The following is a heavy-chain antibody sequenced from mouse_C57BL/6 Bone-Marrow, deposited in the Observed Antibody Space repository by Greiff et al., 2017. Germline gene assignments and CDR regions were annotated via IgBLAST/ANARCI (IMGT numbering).Heavy chain of an antibody. D-gene: IGHD2-1*01. CDR3: ARDGNFLWYFDV. J-gene: IGHJ1*03. V-gene: IGHV2-2*01. Sequence: VKVVESGPGLVQPSQSLSITCTVSGFSLTSYGVHWVRQSPGKGLEWLGVIWSGGSTDYNAAFISRLSISKDNSKSQVFFKMNSLHADDTAIYYCARDGNFLWYFDVWGTGTTVTVSS. CDR2: IWSGGST. CDR1: GFSLTSYG.